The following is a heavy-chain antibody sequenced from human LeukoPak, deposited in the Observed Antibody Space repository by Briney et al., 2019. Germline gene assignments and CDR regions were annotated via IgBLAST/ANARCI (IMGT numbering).Heavy chain of an antibody. CDR3: ARVSNYGMDV. V-gene: IGHV3-21*01. CDR1: GFIFSNYG. J-gene: IGHJ6*02. D-gene: IGHD4-11*01. Sequence: PGGSLRLSCAASGFIFSNYGMHWVRQAPGKGLEWVSSISSSSSYIYYADSVKGRFTISRDNAKNSLYLQMNSLRAEDTAVYYCARVSNYGMDVWGQGTTVTVSS. CDR2: ISSSSSYI.